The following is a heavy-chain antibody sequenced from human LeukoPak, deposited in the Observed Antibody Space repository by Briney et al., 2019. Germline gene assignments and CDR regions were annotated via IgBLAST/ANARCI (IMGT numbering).Heavy chain of an antibody. V-gene: IGHV4-59*08. D-gene: IGHD3-10*01. J-gene: IGHJ3*01. Sequence: SETLSLTCSVSDGFTTGYYWSWIRQPPGKGLEWIAYVYYTGRALYNPSLESRVTISVDTSKTQFSLTVTSVTAADTAVYYCARHMSVSYDAFDLWGRGTTVTVSS. CDR3: ARHMSVSYDAFDL. CDR1: DGFTTGYY. CDR2: VYYTGRA.